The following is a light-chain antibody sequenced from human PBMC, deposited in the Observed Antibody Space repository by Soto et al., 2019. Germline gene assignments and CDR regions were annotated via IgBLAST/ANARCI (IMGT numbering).Light chain of an antibody. CDR3: QQDNIYTWT. Sequence: NHMASSPWPPSASVGDIVTITCRASQSISIYLAWYQQKPGKAPKLLIYEASSLESGVPSRFSGSGSGTEFTLTISSLQPDDFATYYCQQDNIYTWTFGQGTKVDVK. J-gene: IGKJ1*01. CDR1: QSISIY. CDR2: EAS. V-gene: IGKV1-5*03.